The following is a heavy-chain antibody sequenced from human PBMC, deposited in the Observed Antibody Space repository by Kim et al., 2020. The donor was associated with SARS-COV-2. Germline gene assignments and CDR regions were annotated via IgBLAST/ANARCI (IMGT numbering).Heavy chain of an antibody. CDR1: GGSISSSSYY. CDR2: IYYSGST. CDR3: ARGVVVAATSFDY. V-gene: IGHV4-39*01. Sequence: SETLSLTCTVSGGSISSSSYYWGWIRQPPGKGLEWIGSIYYSGSTYYNPSLKSRVTISVDTSKNQFSLKLSSVTAADTAVYYCARGVVVAATSFDYWGQG. D-gene: IGHD2-15*01. J-gene: IGHJ4*02.